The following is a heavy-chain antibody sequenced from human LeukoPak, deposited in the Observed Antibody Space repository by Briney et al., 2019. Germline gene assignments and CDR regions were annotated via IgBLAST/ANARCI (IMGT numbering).Heavy chain of an antibody. D-gene: IGHD2-15*01. CDR3: TRGHCTGGRCYSPLTY. V-gene: IGHV3-74*01. CDR1: GFTFSSFW. Sequence: GGSLRLSCAGSGFTFSSFWMYWVRQVPGKGLLWVSRINTDGTTTNYADSVQGRFTISRDNAKNTLYLQMNSLRADDTGVYYCTRGHCTGGRCYSPLTYWGQGTLVTVSS. J-gene: IGHJ4*02. CDR2: INTDGTTT.